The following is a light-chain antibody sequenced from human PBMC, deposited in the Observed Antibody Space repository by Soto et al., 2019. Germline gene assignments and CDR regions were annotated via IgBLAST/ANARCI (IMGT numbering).Light chain of an antibody. CDR2: GNS. V-gene: IGLV1-40*01. Sequence: QSARTQPPSVSGAPGQRVTISCTGSSSNIGAGYDVHWYQQLPGTAPKLLIYGNSNRPSGVPDRFSGSKSGTSASLAITGLQAEDDADYYCQSYDSSLSSFYVFGTGTKVTVL. CDR3: QSYDSSLSSFYV. CDR1: SSNIGAGYD. J-gene: IGLJ1*01.